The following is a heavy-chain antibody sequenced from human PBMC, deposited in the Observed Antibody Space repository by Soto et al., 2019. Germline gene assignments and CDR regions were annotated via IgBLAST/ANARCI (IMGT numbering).Heavy chain of an antibody. Sequence: QVQLVESGGGVVQPGRSLRLSCAASGFSFTTYVMHWVRQAPGKGLEWVAVISHDGSYKYYGDAVKRRFTISRDPSKNAVYLEMNSLRPEATAVSYCAKGLLAIVGTTLPRDAFNIWGQGTMVTVSS. CDR1: GFSFTTYV. V-gene: IGHV3-30*18. D-gene: IGHD1-26*01. J-gene: IGHJ3*02. CDR3: AKGLLAIVGTTLPRDAFNI. CDR2: ISHDGSYK.